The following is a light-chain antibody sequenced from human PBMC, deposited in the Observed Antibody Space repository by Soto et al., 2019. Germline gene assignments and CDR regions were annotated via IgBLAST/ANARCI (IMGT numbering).Light chain of an antibody. V-gene: IGKV3-20*01. CDR2: GAY. CDR1: QTVSNNY. CDR3: QPYAGPQTT. J-gene: IGKJ5*01. Sequence: EILLTQSRGTLSLSPGSRSTLSCMDSQTVSNNYLAWCQQKPGQDNRLIMYGAYRRATGITDRFSGGGSGTDFTLTIRRMEPEDFAVYFCQPYAGPQTTLGTGTRVEIK.